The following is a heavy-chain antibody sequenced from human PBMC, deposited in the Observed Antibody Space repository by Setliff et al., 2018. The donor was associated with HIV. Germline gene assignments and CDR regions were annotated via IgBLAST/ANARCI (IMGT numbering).Heavy chain of an antibody. D-gene: IGHD3-3*01. CDR1: GGSISSHY. V-gene: IGHV4-59*11. CDR2: IYYSGST. CDR3: ARDSMPPFWSGGRNWFDP. Sequence: SETLSLTCTVSGGSISSHYWSWIRQPPGKGLEWVGSIYYSGSTNYNPSLKSRVTISVDTSKNQFSLKLSSVTAADTAVYYCARDSMPPFWSGGRNWFDPWGQGTLVTVSS. J-gene: IGHJ5*02.